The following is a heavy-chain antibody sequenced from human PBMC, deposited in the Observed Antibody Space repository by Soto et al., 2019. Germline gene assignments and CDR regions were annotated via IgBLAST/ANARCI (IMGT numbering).Heavy chain of an antibody. CDR2: ISYDGSNK. J-gene: IGHJ4*02. CDR1: GFTFSSYA. CDR3: ARDRPWSGPAEMGDY. D-gene: IGHD3-3*01. V-gene: IGHV3-30-3*01. Sequence: PGGSLRLSCAASGFTFSSYAMHWVRQAPGKGLEWVAVISYDGSNKYYADSVKGRFTISRDNSKNTLYLQMNSLRAEDTAVYYCARDRPWSGPAEMGDYWGQGTLVTVSS.